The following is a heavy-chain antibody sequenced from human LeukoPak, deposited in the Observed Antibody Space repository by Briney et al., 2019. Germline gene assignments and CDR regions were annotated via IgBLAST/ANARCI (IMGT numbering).Heavy chain of an antibody. J-gene: IGHJ6*03. V-gene: IGHV4-39*07. Sequence: SETLSLTCTVSGGSISSSSYYWGWIRQPPGKGLEWIGSIYYSGSTYYNPSLKSRVTISVDTSKNQFSLKLSSVTAADTAVYYCARGVEKAVAGRLGYYYYYYMDVWGKGTTVTVSS. D-gene: IGHD6-19*01. CDR2: IYYSGST. CDR3: ARGVEKAVAGRLGYYYYYYMDV. CDR1: GGSISSSSYY.